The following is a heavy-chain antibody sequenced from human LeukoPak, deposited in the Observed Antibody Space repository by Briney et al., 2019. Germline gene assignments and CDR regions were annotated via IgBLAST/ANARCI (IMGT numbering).Heavy chain of an antibody. Sequence: GGSLRLSXTASVFNFSVAWVRQAPGMGLEWGSSISGSGQTTYYAYFVRGRFTISRHSSKNTVYLQMSGVRVEDTAIYYCAKMGGRVWYKVPETWGQGTLVTVSS. CDR3: AKMGGRVWYKVPET. V-gene: IGHV3-23*01. J-gene: IGHJ5*02. CDR1: VFNFS. CDR2: ISGSGQTT. D-gene: IGHD1-1*01.